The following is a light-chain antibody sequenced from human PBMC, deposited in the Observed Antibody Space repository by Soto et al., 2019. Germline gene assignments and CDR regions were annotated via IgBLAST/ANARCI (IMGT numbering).Light chain of an antibody. CDR2: DAN. CDR1: QGISHY. CDR3: QQYNSAPRT. Sequence: DIQMTQSPSSLSASVGDRVTITCRASQGISHYLAWYQQRPGQVPKLLIHDANILQSGVPSRFSGSGSGTDFTLTIRGLQPEDVGTYYCQQYNSAPRTFGQGTKVDIK. V-gene: IGKV1-27*01. J-gene: IGKJ1*01.